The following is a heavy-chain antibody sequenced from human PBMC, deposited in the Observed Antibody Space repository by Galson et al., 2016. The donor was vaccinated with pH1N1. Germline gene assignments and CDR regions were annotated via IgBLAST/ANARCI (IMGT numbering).Heavy chain of an antibody. V-gene: IGHV1-18*01. J-gene: IGHJ4*02. CDR1: GYTFTSYG. CDR2: VSTSNGNT. D-gene: IGHD6-19*01. CDR3: ARLGASVGGTTY. Sequence: SVKVSCKASGYTFTSYGISWVRQAPGQGLEFMGWVSTSNGNTHFAQKFQGRVTLTTDTSTSTAYMELRSLISDDTAVYYCARLGASVGGTTYWGQGTLVTVSS.